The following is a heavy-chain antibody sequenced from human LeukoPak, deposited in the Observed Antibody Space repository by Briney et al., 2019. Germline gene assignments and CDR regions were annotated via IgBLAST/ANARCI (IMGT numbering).Heavy chain of an antibody. V-gene: IGHV1-2*06. Sequence: ASVKVSCKASGYTFTGYYMHWVRQAPGQGLEWMGRINPNSGGTNYAQKFQGRVTTTRDTSISTAHMELSRLRSDDTAVYYCARDPVYYDSSGYNDAFDIWGQGTMVTVSS. J-gene: IGHJ3*02. CDR1: GYTFTGYY. CDR3: ARDPVYYDSSGYNDAFDI. D-gene: IGHD3-22*01. CDR2: INPNSGGT.